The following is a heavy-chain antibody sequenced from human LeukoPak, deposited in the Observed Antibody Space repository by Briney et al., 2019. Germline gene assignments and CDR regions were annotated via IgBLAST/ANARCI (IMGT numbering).Heavy chain of an antibody. CDR2: INPSGGST. Sequence: ASEKVSCKASGYTFTSYYMHWVRQAPGQGLEWMGIINPSGGSTSYAQKFQGRVTMTRDTSTNTVYMELSSLRSEDTAVYYCASSTYRMRAPFDYWGQGTLVTVSS. D-gene: IGHD1-14*01. V-gene: IGHV1-46*01. CDR1: GYTFTSYY. CDR3: ASSTYRMRAPFDY. J-gene: IGHJ4*02.